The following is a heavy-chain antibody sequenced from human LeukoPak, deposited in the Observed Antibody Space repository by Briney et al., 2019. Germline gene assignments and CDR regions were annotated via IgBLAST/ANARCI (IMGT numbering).Heavy chain of an antibody. CDR2: INPSSGRA. CDR3: ARDPVTGSFDY. CDR1: GYTFTSYY. J-gene: IGHJ4*02. V-gene: IGHV1-46*01. Sequence: ASVKVSCKASGYTFTSYYMHWVRQAPGQGLEWMGIINPSSGRANYAQRFQGRVTMTRDTSTSTVYLYLSSLRSEDTAMYYCARDPVTGSFDYWGQGTLVTVSS. D-gene: IGHD1-20*01.